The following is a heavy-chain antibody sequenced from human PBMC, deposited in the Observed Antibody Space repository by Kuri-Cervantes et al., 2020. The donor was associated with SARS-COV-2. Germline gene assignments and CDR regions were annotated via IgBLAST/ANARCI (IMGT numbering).Heavy chain of an antibody. D-gene: IGHD2-15*01. CDR1: GFTFSDYY. CDR3: AGGGYCSGGSCYSAGTFDI. CDR2: VSSSSSYT. V-gene: IGHV3-11*06. J-gene: IGHJ3*02. Sequence: GESLKISCAASGFTFSDYYMSWIRQAPGKGLEWVSYVSSSSSYTNYADSVKGRFTISRDNAKNSLYLQMNSLRAEDTAVYYCAGGGYCSGGSCYSAGTFDIWGQGTMVTVSS.